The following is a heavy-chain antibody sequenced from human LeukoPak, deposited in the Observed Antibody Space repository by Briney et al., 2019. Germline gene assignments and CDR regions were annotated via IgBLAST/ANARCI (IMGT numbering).Heavy chain of an antibody. V-gene: IGHV1-24*01. CDR2: FDPEDGET. Sequence: ASVTVSCKVSGYTLTELSMHWVRQAPGKGREWMGGFDPEDGETIYAQKFQGRVTMTEDTSTDTAYMELSSLRSEDTAVYYCARDRGYSYGPPGDYFDYWGQGTLVTVSS. D-gene: IGHD5-18*01. CDR1: GYTLTELS. J-gene: IGHJ4*02. CDR3: ARDRGYSYGPPGDYFDY.